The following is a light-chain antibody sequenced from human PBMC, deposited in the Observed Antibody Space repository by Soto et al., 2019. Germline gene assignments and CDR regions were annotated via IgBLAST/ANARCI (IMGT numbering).Light chain of an antibody. Sequence: QSALTQPASVSGSPGQSIAISCTGTSSDVGGYNSVSWYQQYPGKAPKLMIHDVSNRPSGVSNRFSGSKSGNTASLTISGIQAEDEADYYCSSFTTITSYVFGSGTKLTVL. CDR2: DVS. CDR3: SSFTTITSYV. J-gene: IGLJ1*01. CDR1: SSDVGGYNS. V-gene: IGLV2-14*01.